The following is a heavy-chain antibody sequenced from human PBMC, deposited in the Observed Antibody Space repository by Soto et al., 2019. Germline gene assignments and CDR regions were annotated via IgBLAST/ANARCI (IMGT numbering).Heavy chain of an antibody. J-gene: IGHJ6*03. CDR2: IYSGGST. D-gene: IGHD3-3*01. CDR1: GFTVSSNY. CDR3: ARERVTIFGVVSTGAYYYMDV. Sequence: GGSLRLSCAASGFTVSSNYMSWVRQAPGKGLEWVSVIYSGGSTYYADSVKGRFTISRDNSKNTLYLQMNSLRAEDTAVYYCARERVTIFGVVSTGAYYYMDVWGKGTTVTVSS. V-gene: IGHV3-66*01.